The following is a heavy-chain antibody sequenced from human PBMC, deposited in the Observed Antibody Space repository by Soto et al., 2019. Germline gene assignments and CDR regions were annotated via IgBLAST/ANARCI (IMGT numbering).Heavy chain of an antibody. CDR1: SLCFSSYA. D-gene: IGHD3-16*01. V-gene: IGHV3-23*01. J-gene: IGHJ4*02. Sequence: RSRWLSGVASSLCFSSYAISCIRLGPGKVLEWVSAISGGDGSPSYADSVKGRFTISRDNSKNTLYLHMNSLRADDTAAYYCAKWHTYNYDSLAFSGFDCWGQGTQVTVSS. CDR3: AKWHTYNYDSLAFSGFDC. CDR2: ISGGDGSP.